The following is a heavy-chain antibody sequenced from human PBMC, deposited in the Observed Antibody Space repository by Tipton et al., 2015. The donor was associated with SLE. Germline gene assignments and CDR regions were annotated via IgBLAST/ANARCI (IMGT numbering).Heavy chain of an antibody. CDR1: GDSISSHY. Sequence: PSLTCTVSGDSISSHYWNWIRQTPGRGLEWIGFIHYTGSTNYNPSLKSRVTILLDTSKNHFSLRLNSVTAAETAVYYCARGGDGFNDAFDIWGQGTMVTVSS. CDR3: ARGGDGFNDAFDI. V-gene: IGHV4-59*11. CDR2: IHYTGST. D-gene: IGHD5-24*01. J-gene: IGHJ3*02.